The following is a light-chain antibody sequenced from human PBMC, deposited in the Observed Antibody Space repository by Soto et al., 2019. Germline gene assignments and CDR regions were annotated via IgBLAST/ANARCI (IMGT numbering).Light chain of an antibody. V-gene: IGKV3-15*01. Sequence: EIVMTQSPATLSVSPGEKATLSCRASQSVSRNLAWYQQRPGQAPRLLISGASTRAAGIPARFSGSGSGTEFTLTISSLQPEDFAIYYCQQFYSWPRTFGQGTTVDIK. CDR1: QSVSRN. CDR3: QQFYSWPRT. CDR2: GAS. J-gene: IGKJ1*01.